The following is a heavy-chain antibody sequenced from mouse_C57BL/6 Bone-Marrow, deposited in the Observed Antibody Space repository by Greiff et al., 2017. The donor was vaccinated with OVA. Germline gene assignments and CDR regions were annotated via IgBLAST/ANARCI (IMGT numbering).Heavy chain of an antibody. V-gene: IGHV1-9*01. D-gene: IGHD2-3*01. CDR2: ILPGSGST. CDR1: GYTFTGYW. J-gene: IGHJ3*01. CDR3: RDGYHPAWFAY. Sequence: QVQLKESGAELMKPGASVKLSCKATGYTFTGYWIEWVKQRPGHGLEWIGEILPGSGSTNYNEKIKGKATFTADTSSNTAYMQLSSLTTEDSAISGGRDGYHPAWFAYWGQGTLVAVSA.